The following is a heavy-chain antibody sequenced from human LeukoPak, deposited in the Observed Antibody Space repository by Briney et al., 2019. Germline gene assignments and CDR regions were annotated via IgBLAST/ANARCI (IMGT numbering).Heavy chain of an antibody. CDR1: GYSFTSYW. J-gene: IGHJ4*02. D-gene: IGHD3-3*01. Sequence: GESLKISCAGSGYSFTSYWITWVRQMPGKGLEWMGRIDPSDSYTKYSPSFQGHVTISADKPISTVYLQWSSLKASDTAMYYCARRNRVAIIDYWGQGTLVTVSS. CDR3: ARRNRVAIIDY. V-gene: IGHV5-10-1*01. CDR2: IDPSDSYT.